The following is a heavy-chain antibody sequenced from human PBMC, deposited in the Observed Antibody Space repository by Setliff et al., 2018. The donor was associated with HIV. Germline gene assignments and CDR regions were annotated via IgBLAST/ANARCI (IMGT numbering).Heavy chain of an antibody. V-gene: IGHV1-46*01. CDR2: INPSGGST. Sequence: ASVKVSCKASGYTFTDYYMHWVRQAPGQGLEWMGIINPSGGSTTYAQKFQGRVTMTRDTSTSTAYLELSSLRSEDSAFYYCTTPLDSSGYFGSDYFDYWGQGALVTVSS. D-gene: IGHD3-22*01. CDR1: GYTFTDYY. J-gene: IGHJ4*02. CDR3: TTPLDSSGYFGSDYFDY.